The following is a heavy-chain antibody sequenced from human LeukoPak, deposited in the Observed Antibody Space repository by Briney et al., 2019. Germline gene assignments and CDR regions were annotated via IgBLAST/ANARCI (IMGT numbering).Heavy chain of an antibody. J-gene: IGHJ4*02. CDR3: ARLYDSSGYYYFY. CDR1: GSGFTSYW. D-gene: IGHD3-22*01. Sequence: GLSLQISSQGSGSGFTSYWIGWVRPLPGKGREWMGIIYPGDSDTRYSPSFQGQVTISADKSISTAYLQWSSLKAADTAMYYCARLYDSSGYYYFYWGQGTLVTVSS. V-gene: IGHV5-51*01. CDR2: IYPGDSDT.